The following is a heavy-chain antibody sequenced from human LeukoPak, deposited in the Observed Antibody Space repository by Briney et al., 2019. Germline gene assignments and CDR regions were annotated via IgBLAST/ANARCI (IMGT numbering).Heavy chain of an antibody. CDR3: ATQAPMVRGAPVVY. V-gene: IGHV1-8*02. Sequence: ASVKVSCKASGGTFSSYAINWVRQATGQGLEWMGWMNPNSGNTGYAQKFQGRVTMTEDTSTDTAYMELSSLRSEDTAVYYCATQAPMVRGAPVVYWGQGTLVTVSS. CDR1: GGTFSSYA. CDR2: MNPNSGNT. J-gene: IGHJ4*02. D-gene: IGHD3-10*01.